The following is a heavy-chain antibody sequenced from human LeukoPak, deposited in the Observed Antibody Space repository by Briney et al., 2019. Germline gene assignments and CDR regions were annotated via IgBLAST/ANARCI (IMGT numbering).Heavy chain of an antibody. CDR2: ISGNGGST. V-gene: IGHV3-23*01. J-gene: IGHJ4*02. CDR1: GFTFSSYS. Sequence: GGSLRLSCAASGFTFSSYSMNWVRQAPGKGLEWVSGISGNGGSTYYADSVTGRFTISRDKSENTLYLQMHSLRAEDTAVYYCAKEYQLLEYYFDYWGQGTLVTVSS. CDR3: AKEYQLLEYYFDY. D-gene: IGHD2-2*01.